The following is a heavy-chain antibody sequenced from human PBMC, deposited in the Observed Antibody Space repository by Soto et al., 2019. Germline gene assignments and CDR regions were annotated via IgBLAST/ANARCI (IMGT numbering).Heavy chain of an antibody. D-gene: IGHD2-15*01. J-gene: IGHJ3*02. V-gene: IGHV1-69*02. CDR2: IIPILGIA. CDR3: ARGEKEDLVAFDI. CDR1: GGTFSSYT. Sequence: ASVKVSCKASGGTFSSYTISWVRQAPGQGLEWMGRIIPILGIANYAQKFQGRVTITADKSTSTAYMELSSLRSEDTAVYYCARGEKEDLVAFDIWGQGTMVTVSS.